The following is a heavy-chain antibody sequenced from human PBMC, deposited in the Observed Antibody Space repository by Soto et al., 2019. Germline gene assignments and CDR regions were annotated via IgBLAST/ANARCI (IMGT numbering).Heavy chain of an antibody. Sequence: GESLKISCKGSGYSFTSYWISWVRQMPGKGLEWMGRIDPSDSYTNYSPSFQGHVTISADKSISTAYLQWSSLKASGTAMYYCARHGHGDDYYYYGMDVWGQGTTVTVSS. CDR3: ARHGHGDDYYYYGMDV. CDR1: GYSFTSYW. J-gene: IGHJ6*02. CDR2: IDPSDSYT. V-gene: IGHV5-10-1*01. D-gene: IGHD4-17*01.